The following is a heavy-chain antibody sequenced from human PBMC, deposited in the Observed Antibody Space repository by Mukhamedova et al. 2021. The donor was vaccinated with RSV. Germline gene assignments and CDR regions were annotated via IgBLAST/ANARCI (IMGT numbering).Heavy chain of an antibody. D-gene: IGHD3-3*01. CDR2: FNPTGGST. CDR3: ASTSLYSFGYNYNGMDV. J-gene: IGHJ6*02. V-gene: IGHV1-46*01. Sequence: APGQGPEWMGTFNPTGGSTSHARKFQGRVTLTRDTSTNTVYMELSGLRSDDTAVYYCASTSLYSFGYNYNGMDVWGQGTSVTVSS.